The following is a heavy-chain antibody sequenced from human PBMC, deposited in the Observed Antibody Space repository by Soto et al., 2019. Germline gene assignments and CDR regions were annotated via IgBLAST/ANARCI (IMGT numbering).Heavy chain of an antibody. CDR2: IYYSGST. Sequence: QLQLQESGPGLVKPSETLSLTCTVSGGSISSSSYYWGWIRQPPGKGLEWIGSIYYSGSTYYNPSLKGRVTTSVDTSKNQFSLKLSSVTAADTAVYYCARREGAYCSGGSCYNWFDPWGQGTLVTVSS. V-gene: IGHV4-39*01. J-gene: IGHJ5*02. CDR1: GGSISSSSYY. D-gene: IGHD2-15*01. CDR3: ARREGAYCSGGSCYNWFDP.